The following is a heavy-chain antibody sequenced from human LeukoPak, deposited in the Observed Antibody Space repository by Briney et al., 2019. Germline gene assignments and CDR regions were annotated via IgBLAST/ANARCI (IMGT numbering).Heavy chain of an antibody. CDR1: GFTFTSYA. CDR3: AKDGSFVDY. J-gene: IGHJ4*02. V-gene: IGHV3-23*01. CDR2: ISGSGGST. D-gene: IGHD3-10*01. Sequence: GGSLRLSCAAPGFTFTSYAMSWVRQAPVKGLEWVSAISGSGGSTYYADSVKGRFTISRDNSKNTLYLQMNRLRAEDTAVYYCAKDGSFVDYWGQGTLVTVSS.